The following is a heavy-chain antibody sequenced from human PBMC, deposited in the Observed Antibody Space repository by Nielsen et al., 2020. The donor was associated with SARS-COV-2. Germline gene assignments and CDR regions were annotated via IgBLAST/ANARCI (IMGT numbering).Heavy chain of an antibody. J-gene: IGHJ4*02. D-gene: IGHD1-26*01. CDR1: GFTFDDYA. CDR2: ISWNSGSI. CDR3: AKVAWRWELQGIDY. V-gene: IGHV3-9*01. Sequence: GGSLRLSCAASGFTFDDYAMHWVRQAPGKGLEWVSGISWNSGSIGYADSVKGRFTISRDNAKNSLYLQMNSLRAEDTALYYCAKVAWRWELQGIDYWGQGTLVTVSS.